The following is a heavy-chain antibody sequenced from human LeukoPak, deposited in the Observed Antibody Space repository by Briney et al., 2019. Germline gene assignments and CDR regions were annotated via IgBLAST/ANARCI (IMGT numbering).Heavy chain of an antibody. CDR2: IYSSGST. CDR1: GFTVSSYY. D-gene: IGHD5-24*01. CDR3: TRTFLSGDGYKVGYFDY. Sequence: GSLRLSCAASGFTVSSYYMTWVRQAPGKGLEWVSVIYSSGSTYYADSVKGRFTISRDNSKNTLFLQVSSLTAEDTAMYYCTRTFLSGDGYKVGYFDYWGQGTLVTVSS. J-gene: IGHJ4*02. V-gene: IGHV3-53*01.